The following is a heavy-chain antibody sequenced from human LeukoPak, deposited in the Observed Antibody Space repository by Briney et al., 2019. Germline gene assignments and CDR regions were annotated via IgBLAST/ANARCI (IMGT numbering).Heavy chain of an antibody. CDR2: INHSGST. D-gene: IGHD3-10*01. CDR1: GGAFSGYY. CDR3: ARDRYYYDSGSYKDRYYYIDA. Sequence: PSETLSLTCAVYGGAFSGYYWSWMRQPPGKGLEWIGEINHSGSTNYNPSLKSRVTISVETSKSHFSLKLSSVTAADTAAYLCARDRYYYDSGSYKDRYYYIDAWGKGTPVSVSS. V-gene: IGHV4-34*01. J-gene: IGHJ6*03.